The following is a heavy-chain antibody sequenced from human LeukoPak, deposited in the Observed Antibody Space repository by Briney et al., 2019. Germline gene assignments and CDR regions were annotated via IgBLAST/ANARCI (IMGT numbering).Heavy chain of an antibody. D-gene: IGHD5-18*01. J-gene: IGHJ4*02. V-gene: IGHV1-2*02. CDR3: ARVDTDMVGGGGDY. CDR1: GYSFTGYY. Sequence: ASVNVSCQASGYSFTGYYMHWVRQAPAQELEGMEWINPNCGSTKYAQKFKGRVTLTRDTSNSTAYRELKRLSSHDPAVYYCARVDTDMVGGGGDYWGQGTLVTVSS. CDR2: INPNCGST.